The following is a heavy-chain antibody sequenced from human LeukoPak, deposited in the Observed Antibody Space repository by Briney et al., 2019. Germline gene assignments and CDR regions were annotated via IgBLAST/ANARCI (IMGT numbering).Heavy chain of an antibody. J-gene: IGHJ4*02. CDR1: GFTFSAYD. Sequence: PGGSLRLSCSASGFTFSAYDMHWVRQAPGKGLEYVSAISTNGGSTYYADSVKGRFIISRDNPKNMVYFQVSSLRAEDTAVYYCVKRSGSSSGWIDYWGQGTLVTVSS. V-gene: IGHV3-64*05. D-gene: IGHD6-25*01. CDR2: ISTNGGST. CDR3: VKRSGSSSGWIDY.